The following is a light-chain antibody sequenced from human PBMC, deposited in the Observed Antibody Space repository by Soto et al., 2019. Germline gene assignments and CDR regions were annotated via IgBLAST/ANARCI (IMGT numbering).Light chain of an antibody. CDR2: GAS. CDR1: QSVSSN. Sequence: EIVMTHSPATLSVSPGERATLSCRASQSVSSNLAWYQQKPGQAPRLLISGASARATGLPVRFSGSGSGTDFTLTISSLQSEDFAVYYCQQYNNWPQTFGQGTKVDIK. J-gene: IGKJ1*01. V-gene: IGKV3-15*01. CDR3: QQYNNWPQT.